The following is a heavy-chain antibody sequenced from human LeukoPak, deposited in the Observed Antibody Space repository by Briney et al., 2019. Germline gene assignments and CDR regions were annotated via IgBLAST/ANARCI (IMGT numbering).Heavy chain of an antibody. D-gene: IGHD6-6*01. CDR3: ARWGVAARNFDY. J-gene: IGHJ4*02. Sequence: SETLSLTCTVSGGSISSGGYYWSWIRQHPGKGLEWIGYIYYSGSTYYNPSLKSRVTISVDTSKNQFSLKLSSVTAADTAVYYCARWGVAARNFDYWGQGTLVTVSS. CDR2: IYYSGST. CDR1: GGSISSGGYY. V-gene: IGHV4-31*03.